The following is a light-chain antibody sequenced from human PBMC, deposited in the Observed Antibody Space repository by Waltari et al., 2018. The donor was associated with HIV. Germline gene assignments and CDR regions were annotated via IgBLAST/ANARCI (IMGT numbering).Light chain of an antibody. J-gene: IGLJ1*01. CDR1: SSDVGGYNY. Sequence: QSTLTQPPSPSGSPGQSVTISCTGTSSDVGGYNYFSWYQQHPGKAHKLMIYEVTKRPSGVPDRFSGSKSGNTASLTVSGLQAEDEADYYCSSYAGSNNFVFGTGTKVTVL. V-gene: IGLV2-8*01. CDR3: SSYAGSNNFV. CDR2: EVT.